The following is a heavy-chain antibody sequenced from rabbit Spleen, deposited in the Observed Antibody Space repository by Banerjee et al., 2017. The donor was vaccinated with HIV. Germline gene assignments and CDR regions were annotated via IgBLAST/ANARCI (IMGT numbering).Heavy chain of an antibody. J-gene: IGHJ4*01. CDR1: GFSFSSVNW. Sequence: QSLEESGGDLVKPGASLTLTCTASGFSFSSVNWIYWVRQAPGKGLEWIGTIYAGSTGTTDYANWAKGRFTISKTSSTTVTLEMTSLTVADTATFFCGRAGEGGYGYLDLWGPGTLVTVS. CDR3: GRAGEGGYGYLDL. V-gene: IGHV1S40*01. CDR2: IYAGSTGTT. D-gene: IGHD2-1*01.